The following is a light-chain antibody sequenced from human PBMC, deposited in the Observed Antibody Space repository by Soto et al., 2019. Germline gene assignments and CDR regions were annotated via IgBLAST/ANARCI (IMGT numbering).Light chain of an antibody. V-gene: IGLV2-14*01. CDR1: SSDVGGYNY. J-gene: IGLJ3*02. Sequence: HSALTQPASVSGSPGQSITISCTGTSSDVGGYNYVSWYQQHPGKAPKLMIYEVSNRPSGISNRFSGSKSGNTASLTISGLQAEDEADYHCASYTTGSTLVLFGGGTQLTVL. CDR2: EVS. CDR3: ASYTTGSTLVL.